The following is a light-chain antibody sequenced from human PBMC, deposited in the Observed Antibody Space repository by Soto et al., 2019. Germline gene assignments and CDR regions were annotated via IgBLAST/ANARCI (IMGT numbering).Light chain of an antibody. CDR3: QQYNNWFSIT. J-gene: IGKJ5*01. CDR2: GAS. V-gene: IGKV3-15*01. CDR1: QSVSGN. Sequence: EIVMTQSPATLSVSPGERATLSCRASQSVSGNLAWYQQKPGQAPRLLLYGASTRANGIPARFSGSGSGTEFTLTISSLQSEDFAVYYCQQYNNWFSITFGQGTRLEIK.